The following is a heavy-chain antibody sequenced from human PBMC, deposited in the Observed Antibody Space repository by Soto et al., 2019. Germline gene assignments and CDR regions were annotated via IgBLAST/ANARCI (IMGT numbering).Heavy chain of an antibody. CDR3: ARGGGVRTTTRAFDI. CDR1: GYTFTGYY. CDR2: INPNSGGT. J-gene: IGHJ3*02. V-gene: IGHV1-2*04. D-gene: IGHD1-1*01. Sequence: VASVKVSCKASGYTFTGYYMHWVRQAPGQGLEWMGWINPNSGGTNYAQKFQGWVTMTRDTSISTAYMELSRLRSDDTAVYYCARGGGVRTTTRAFDIWGQGTIVTVS.